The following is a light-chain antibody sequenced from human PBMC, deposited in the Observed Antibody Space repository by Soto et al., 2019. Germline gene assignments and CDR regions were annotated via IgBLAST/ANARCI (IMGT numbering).Light chain of an antibody. CDR3: QQLNSYPLWT. CDR1: QGISSY. J-gene: IGKJ1*01. V-gene: IGKV1-9*01. CDR2: AAS. Sequence: IQLTQSPSSLSASVGDRVTISCRASQGISSYLAWYQQKPGKAPKLLIYAASTLQSGVPSRFSGSGSGTDFTLTISSLQHEDFATYYCQQLNSYPLWTFGQGTNVEIK.